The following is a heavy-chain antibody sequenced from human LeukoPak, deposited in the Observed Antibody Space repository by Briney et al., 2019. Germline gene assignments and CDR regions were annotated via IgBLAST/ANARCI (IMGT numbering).Heavy chain of an antibody. CDR3: ARELWFGELFGFYYYGMDV. Sequence: GASVKVSCKASGYTFTSYGISWVRQAPGQGLEWMGGIIPIFGTANYAQKFQGRVTITADESTSTAYMELSSLRSEDTAVYYCARELWFGELFGFYYYGMDVWGQGTTVTVSS. CDR2: IIPIFGTA. J-gene: IGHJ6*02. D-gene: IGHD3-10*01. CDR1: GYTFTSYG. V-gene: IGHV1-69*13.